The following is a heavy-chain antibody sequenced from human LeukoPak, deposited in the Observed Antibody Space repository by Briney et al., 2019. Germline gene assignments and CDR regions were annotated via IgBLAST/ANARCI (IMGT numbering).Heavy chain of an antibody. Sequence: ASVKVSCKASEYTFTSYYMHWVRQAPGQGLEWVGAINPIGGTTSYAQKFQGRVTLTRDTSTTTVYMELYSLRSEDTALYHCARDLLAPDYWGQGTLITVSS. D-gene: IGHD1-26*01. CDR1: EYTFTSYY. CDR2: INPIGGTT. CDR3: ARDLLAPDY. J-gene: IGHJ4*02. V-gene: IGHV1-46*01.